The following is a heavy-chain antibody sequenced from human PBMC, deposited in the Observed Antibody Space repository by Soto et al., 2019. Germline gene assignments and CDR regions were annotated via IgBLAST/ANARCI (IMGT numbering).Heavy chain of an antibody. J-gene: IGHJ6*02. D-gene: IGHD6-13*01. V-gene: IGHV3-21*01. Sequence: WWSLRLSCAASVFTFSSYSMNWVRQAPGKGLEWVSSTSSSSSYIYYADSVKGRFTISRDNAKNSLYLQMNSLRAEDTAVYYCARVDSSWYLHYYGMDVWGQGTTVTVSS. CDR3: ARVDSSWYLHYYGMDV. CDR2: TSSSSSYI. CDR1: VFTFSSYS.